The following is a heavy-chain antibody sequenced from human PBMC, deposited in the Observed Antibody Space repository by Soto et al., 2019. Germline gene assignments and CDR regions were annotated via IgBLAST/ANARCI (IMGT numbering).Heavy chain of an antibody. D-gene: IGHD6-6*01. CDR2: FDPEDGET. V-gene: IGHV1-24*01. CDR1: GYTLTELS. CDR3: ATVRDRREQLVFDY. J-gene: IGHJ4*02. Sequence: GASLKVSCKFSGYTLTELSMHWVRQAPGKGLEWMGGFDPEDGETIYAQKFQGRVTMTEDTSTDTAYMELSSLRSEDTAVYYCATVRDRREQLVFDYWGQGTLVTVSS.